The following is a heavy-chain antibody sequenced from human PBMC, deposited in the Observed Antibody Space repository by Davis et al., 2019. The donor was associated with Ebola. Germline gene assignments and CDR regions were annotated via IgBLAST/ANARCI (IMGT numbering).Heavy chain of an antibody. D-gene: IGHD4/OR15-4a*01. Sequence: GESLKISCAASGFTFSSYSMNWVRQAPGKGLEWVSSISSSSSYIYYADSVKGRFTISRDNAKSSLYLQMNSLRPEDTALYYCTKPGGNYLNYFDFWGQGILVTVSS. CDR1: GFTFSSYS. V-gene: IGHV3-21*04. J-gene: IGHJ4*02. CDR3: TKPGGNYLNYFDF. CDR2: ISSSSSYI.